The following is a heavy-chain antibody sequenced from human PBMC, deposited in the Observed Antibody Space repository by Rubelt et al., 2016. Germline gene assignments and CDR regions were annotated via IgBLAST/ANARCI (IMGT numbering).Heavy chain of an antibody. D-gene: IGHD6-13*01. CDR1: GYTFTSYG. CDR2: ISAYNGNT. J-gene: IGHJ5*02. V-gene: IGHV1-18*01. Sequence: QVQLVQSGAEVKKPGASVKVSCKASGYTFTSYGISWVRQAPGQGLEWMGWISAYNGNTNYAKKGHARVTMTTDTSTGTAYMWRRSLRSDDTAVYYCASMYSSSWYRGWFDPWGQGTLVTVSS. CDR3: ASMYSSSWYRGWFDP.